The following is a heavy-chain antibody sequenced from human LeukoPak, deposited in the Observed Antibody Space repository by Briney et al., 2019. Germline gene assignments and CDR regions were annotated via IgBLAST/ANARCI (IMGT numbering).Heavy chain of an antibody. CDR3: AKEGQYNYYATG. CDR2: ISYSGGNT. J-gene: IGHJ4*01. V-gene: IGHV3-23*01. CDR1: GFTFSSYA. D-gene: IGHD3-10*01. Sequence: GGSLRLSCAASGFTFSSYAMSWVRQAPGKGLEWVSAISYSGGNTYYRDSVKGRFTISRDNSRNTLYLQMDCLRAEDTAVYYCAKEGQYNYYATGWGHGTLVTVSS.